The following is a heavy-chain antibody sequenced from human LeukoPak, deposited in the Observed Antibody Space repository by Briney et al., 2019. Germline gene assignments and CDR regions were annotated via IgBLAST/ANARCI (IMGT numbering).Heavy chain of an antibody. Sequence: SVKVSCKASGGTFSSYAISWVRQAPGQGLEWMGGIIPIFGTANYAQKFQGRVTITTDESTSTAYMELSSLRSEDTAVYYCATLWGYGPEDYFDYWGQGTLVTVSS. J-gene: IGHJ4*02. CDR3: ATLWGYGPEDYFDY. CDR2: IIPIFGTA. CDR1: GGTFSSYA. V-gene: IGHV1-69*05. D-gene: IGHD2-21*01.